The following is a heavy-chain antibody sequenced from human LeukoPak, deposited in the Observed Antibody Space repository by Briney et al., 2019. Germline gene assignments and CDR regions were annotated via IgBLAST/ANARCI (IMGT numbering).Heavy chain of an antibody. CDR1: GFTFSSYA. CDR2: ISGSGGST. D-gene: IGHD3-22*01. CDR3: AKVHYYDSSGSGDFDY. J-gene: IGHJ4*02. V-gene: IGHV3-23*01. Sequence: GGSLRLSCAASGFTFSSYAMSWVRQAPGKGLEWVSAISGSGGSTYYADSVKGRFTISRDNSKNTLYLQMNSLRAEDTAVYYCAKVHYYDSSGSGDFDYWGQGTLVTVSS.